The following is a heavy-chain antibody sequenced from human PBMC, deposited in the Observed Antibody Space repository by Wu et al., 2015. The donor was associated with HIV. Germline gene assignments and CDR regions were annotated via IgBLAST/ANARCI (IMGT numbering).Heavy chain of an antibody. CDR2: ISGYNGNT. Sequence: QVQLVQSGTEVKKPGASVKVSCKTSGYTFTTYGITWVRQAPGQGLEWMGWISGYNGNTKYAQKFQDRVTMTTDTSTSTAYMELGSLRSEDTAIYYCARQDGNSLDYWGQGTLVTVSS. CDR1: GYTFTTYG. D-gene: IGHD5-24*01. J-gene: IGHJ4*02. V-gene: IGHV1-18*01. CDR3: ARQDGNSLDY.